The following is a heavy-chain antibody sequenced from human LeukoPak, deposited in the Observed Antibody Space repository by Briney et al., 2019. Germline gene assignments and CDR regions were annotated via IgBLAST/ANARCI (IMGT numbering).Heavy chain of an antibody. CDR1: GGSISTYY. CDR3: AREFSRHADYYYGMDV. D-gene: IGHD2-2*01. V-gene: IGHV4-59*01. J-gene: IGHJ6*02. CDR2: IYYSGST. Sequence: NPSETLSLTCTVSGGSISTYYWNWIRQPPGKGLEWIGYIYYSGSTNYNPSLKSRVTISVDTSKNQFSLKLSSVTAADTAVYYCAREFSRHADYYYGMDVWGQGTTVTVSS.